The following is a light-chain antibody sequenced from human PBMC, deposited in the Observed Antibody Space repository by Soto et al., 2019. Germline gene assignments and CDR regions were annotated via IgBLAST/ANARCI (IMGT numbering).Light chain of an antibody. CDR3: QQYGGSPPYT. CDR2: GAS. CDR1: QSVSSSY. V-gene: IGKV3-20*01. J-gene: IGKJ2*01. Sequence: EIVLTQSPGTLSLSPGERATLSCRASQSVSSSYLAWYQQKPGQAPRLLIYGASSRATGIPDRFSGSGSGTDFTLTISRLESEHFAVYYCQQYGGSPPYTFGQGNKLEIK.